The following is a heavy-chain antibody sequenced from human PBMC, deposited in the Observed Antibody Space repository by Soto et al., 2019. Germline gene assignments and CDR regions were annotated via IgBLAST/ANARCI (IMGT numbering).Heavy chain of an antibody. Sequence: QVQLQQWGAGLLKPSETLSLTCAVYGGSFSGYYWSWIRQPPGKGLEWIGEINHSGSTNYNPCLKSRVTISVDTSKNQFSLKLSSVTAADTAVYYCARTVDTAMALTWGQGTLVTVSS. CDR2: INHSGST. J-gene: IGHJ5*02. CDR1: GGSFSGYY. CDR3: ARTVDTAMALT. V-gene: IGHV4-34*01. D-gene: IGHD5-18*01.